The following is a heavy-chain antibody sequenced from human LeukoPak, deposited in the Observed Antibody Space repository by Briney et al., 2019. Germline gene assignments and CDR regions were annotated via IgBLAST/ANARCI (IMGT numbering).Heavy chain of an antibody. D-gene: IGHD1-14*01. CDR1: GYTLTQLY. J-gene: IGHJ6*03. CDR2: IDPEDGET. Sequence: GASEKVSRKVSGYTLTQLYMHCARHAPGKALVWRGGIDPEDGETHYAQKFQSGVTMTEDTSTDTAHMELSRLRYEDTTVYYGATATGMSYYMDVWGKGTTVTVSS. CDR3: ATATGMSYYMDV. V-gene: IGHV1-24*01.